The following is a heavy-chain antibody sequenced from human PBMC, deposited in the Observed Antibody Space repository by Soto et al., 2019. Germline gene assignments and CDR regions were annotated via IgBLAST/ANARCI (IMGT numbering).Heavy chain of an antibody. D-gene: IGHD6-19*01. Sequence: PSETLSRTCPVSGVSISSYYWSWIRHPPGKGLEWIGYIHYSGNTNYNPSLKSRVTISVDTSKNQFSLKLTSLTAADTAVYYCAGARTSSAVDFDYWGQGTLVTLSS. V-gene: IGHV4-59*01. CDR3: AGARTSSAVDFDY. CDR1: GVSISSYY. CDR2: IHYSGNT. J-gene: IGHJ4*02.